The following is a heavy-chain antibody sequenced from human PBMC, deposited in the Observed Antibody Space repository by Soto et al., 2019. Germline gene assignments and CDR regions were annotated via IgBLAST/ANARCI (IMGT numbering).Heavy chain of an antibody. CDR2: TYYRSKWDS. J-gene: IGHJ4*02. D-gene: IGHD7-27*01. CDR3: ARDYLWALAS. Sequence: SQTLSLTCAISGDGVSYNGAAWNWIRQSPSRGLEWLGRTYYRSKWDSDYAVSVKSRITINPDTSKNQFSLQLNSVTPEDTAVYYGARDYLWALASGGKGTRVTVSP. V-gene: IGHV6-1*01. CDR1: GDGVSYNGAA.